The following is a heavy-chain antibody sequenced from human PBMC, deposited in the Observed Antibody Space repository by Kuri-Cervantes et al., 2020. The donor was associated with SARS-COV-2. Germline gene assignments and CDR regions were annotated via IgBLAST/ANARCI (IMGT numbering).Heavy chain of an antibody. CDR1: GFTVSSNY. D-gene: IGHD4-23*01. Sequence: GESLKISCAASGFTVSSNYVSWVRQAPGKGLEWVSVIYSGGSTYYADSVKGRFTISRDNSKNTLYLQMNSLRAEDTAVYYCAREVRTVGYYYYMDVWGKGTTVTVSS. V-gene: IGHV3-53*01. J-gene: IGHJ6*03. CDR2: IYSGGST. CDR3: AREVRTVGYYYYMDV.